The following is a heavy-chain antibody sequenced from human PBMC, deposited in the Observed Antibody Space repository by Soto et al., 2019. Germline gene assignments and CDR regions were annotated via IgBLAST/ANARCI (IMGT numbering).Heavy chain of an antibody. CDR1: GVTVCSNY. V-gene: IGHV3-21*01. D-gene: IGHD3-9*01. CDR3: ARTSTIFDAFDI. CDR2: ISSSSSYI. Sequence: GGSLRLCCAACGVTVCSNYMSWVRQAPGKGLEWVSSISSSSSYIYYADSVKGRFTISRDNAKNSLYLQMNSLRAEDTAVYYCARTSTIFDAFDIWGQGTMVTVSS. J-gene: IGHJ3*02.